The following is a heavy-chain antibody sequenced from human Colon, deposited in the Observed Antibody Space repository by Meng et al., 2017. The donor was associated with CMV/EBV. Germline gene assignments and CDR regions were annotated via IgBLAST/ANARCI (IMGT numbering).Heavy chain of an antibody. V-gene: IGHV6-1*01. J-gene: IGHJ4*02. D-gene: IGHD2-15*01. Sequence: QVQLQQSGPGLVKPPQTLSLTCAISGDSVSTNSGAWNWLRQSPSRGLEWLGRTYYRSKWYNDYAVSVKSRITINPDTSKNQFSLQLTSVTPEDTAVYYCAKSLPHFDYWGQGTLVTVSS. CDR2: TYYRSKWYN. CDR3: AKSLPHFDY. CDR1: GDSVSTNSGA.